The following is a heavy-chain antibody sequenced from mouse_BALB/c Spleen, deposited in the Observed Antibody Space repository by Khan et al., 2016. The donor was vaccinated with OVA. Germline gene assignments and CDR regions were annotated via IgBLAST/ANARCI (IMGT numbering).Heavy chain of an antibody. Sequence: QVQLQQSGAELVKAGASVKMSCKASGYTFTSYWMHWVKQRLGQGLEWLAETNPINGRTYYNEKFKSKATLTVDKSSSTAYMLLSGPTFEDAAVYYCARIKKIVATYFDYWGQGTTLTVSS. CDR1: GYTFTSYW. D-gene: IGHD1-1*01. J-gene: IGHJ2*01. CDR2: TNPINGRT. V-gene: IGHV1S81*02. CDR3: ARIKKIVATYFDY.